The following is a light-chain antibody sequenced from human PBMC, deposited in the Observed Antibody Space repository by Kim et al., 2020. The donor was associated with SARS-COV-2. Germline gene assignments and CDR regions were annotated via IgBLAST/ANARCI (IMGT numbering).Light chain of an antibody. CDR2: DAS. V-gene: IGKV3D-11*01. J-gene: IGKJ1*01. Sequence: ENVLTQSPASLSLCPGERATLSCRASQGVNTYLVWFQQKPGQAPRLLINDASTRAPGIPARFSGSGSGTVFTLTISSLEPEDFALYYSKQRNNWPWRFGQGTKVAIK. CDR1: QGVNTY. CDR3: KQRNNWPWR.